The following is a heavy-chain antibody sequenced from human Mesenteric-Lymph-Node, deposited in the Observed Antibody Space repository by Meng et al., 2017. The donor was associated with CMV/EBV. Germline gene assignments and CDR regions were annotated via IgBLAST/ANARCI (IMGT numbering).Heavy chain of an antibody. D-gene: IGHD3-3*01. CDR3: ARDRDFGVADDAFGI. Sequence: SVKVSCKASGGTFSSYAISWVRQAPGQGLEWMGGIIPIFGTANYAQKFQGRVTITTDESTSTAYMELSSLRSEDTAVYYCARDRDFGVADDAFGIWGQGTMVTVSS. J-gene: IGHJ3*02. CDR2: IIPIFGTA. CDR1: GGTFSSYA. V-gene: IGHV1-69*05.